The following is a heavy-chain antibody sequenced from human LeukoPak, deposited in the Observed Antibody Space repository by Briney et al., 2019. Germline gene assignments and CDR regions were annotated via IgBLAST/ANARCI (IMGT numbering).Heavy chain of an antibody. Sequence: PSETLSLTCTVSGGSISSYYWSWIRQPPGKGLEWIGYIYYSGSTNYNPSLKSRVTISVDTSKNQFSLKLSSVTAADTAVYYCARVARYDFWSGYYLNFDYWGQGTLVTVSS. CDR2: IYYSGST. CDR1: GGSISSYY. J-gene: IGHJ4*02. V-gene: IGHV4-59*01. D-gene: IGHD3-3*01. CDR3: ARVARYDFWSGYYLNFDY.